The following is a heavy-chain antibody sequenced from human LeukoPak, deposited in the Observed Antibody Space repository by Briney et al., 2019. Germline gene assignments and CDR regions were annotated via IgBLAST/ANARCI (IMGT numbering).Heavy chain of an antibody. D-gene: IGHD6-6*01. CDR1: GFTFSTNG. V-gene: IGHV3-23*01. CDR3: AKEARQHGAFDI. Sequence: PGGSLRLSCAASGFTFSTNGMSWVRQAPGTGLEWVSGISGSASSTYYADSVKGRFTISRDNSKNTLYLQLNSLRAEDTALYYCAKEARQHGAFDIWGQGTMVTVSS. CDR2: ISGSASST. J-gene: IGHJ3*02.